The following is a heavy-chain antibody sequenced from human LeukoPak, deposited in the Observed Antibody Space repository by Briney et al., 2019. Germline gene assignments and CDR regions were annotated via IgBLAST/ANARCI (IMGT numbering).Heavy chain of an antibody. D-gene: IGHD3-10*01. CDR1: GFTFSSYE. CDR2: ISSSGSTI. V-gene: IGHV3-48*03. J-gene: IGHJ4*02. CDR3: AKDYYGSGTLIDY. Sequence: GGSLRLSCAASGFTFSSYEMNWVRQAPGKGLEWVSYISSSGSTIYYLDSVKGRFTISRDNSKNTLYLQMNSLRAEDTAVYYCAKDYYGSGTLIDYWGQGTLVTVSS.